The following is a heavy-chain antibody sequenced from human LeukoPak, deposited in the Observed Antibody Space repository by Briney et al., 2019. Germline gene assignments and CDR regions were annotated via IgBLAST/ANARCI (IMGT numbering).Heavy chain of an antibody. CDR2: IGPTGFDR. D-gene: IGHD1-14*01. CDR3: ATETNGRHYDY. Sequence: PGGSLRLSCTTSGLTFSTSGFNWVRQAPGKGLEWVASIGPTGFDRYHADSIKGRFTISRDNANNFLYLQMDSLRAEDTAVYYCATETNGRHYDYWGQGALLTVSS. V-gene: IGHV3-21*06. CDR1: GLTFSTSG. J-gene: IGHJ4*02.